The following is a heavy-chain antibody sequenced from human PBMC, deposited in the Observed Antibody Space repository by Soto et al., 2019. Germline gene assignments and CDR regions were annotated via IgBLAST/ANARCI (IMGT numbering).Heavy chain of an antibody. D-gene: IGHD2-2*01. Sequence: ASVKVSCKASGYTFTSYGISWVRQAPGQGLEWMGWISAYNGNTNYAQKLQGRVTMTTDTSTSTAYMELRSLRSDDTAVYYCAKVSRGIGVVPAALNWGQGTLVNVSS. CDR1: GYTFTSYG. CDR3: AKVSRGIGVVPAALN. J-gene: IGHJ4*02. CDR2: ISAYNGNT. V-gene: IGHV1-18*01.